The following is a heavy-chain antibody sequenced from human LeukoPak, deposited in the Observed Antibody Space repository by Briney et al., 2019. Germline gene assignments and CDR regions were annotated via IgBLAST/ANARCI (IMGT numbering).Heavy chain of an antibody. CDR3: ARGRSIAARPGGLSY. CDR1: GGSFSGYY. Sequence: PSETLSLTCAVYGGSFSGYYWSWIRQPPGKGLEWIGEINHSGSTNYNPSLKSRVTISVDTSKNQFSLKLSSVTAADTAVYYCARGRSIAARPGGLSYWGQGTLVTVSS. D-gene: IGHD6-6*01. CDR2: INHSGST. J-gene: IGHJ4*02. V-gene: IGHV4-34*01.